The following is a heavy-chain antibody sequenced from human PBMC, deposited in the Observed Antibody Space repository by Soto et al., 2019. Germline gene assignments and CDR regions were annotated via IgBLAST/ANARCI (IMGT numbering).Heavy chain of an antibody. CDR1: GGSISSGDYY. CDR2: IYYSGST. D-gene: IGHD5-18*01. CDR3: ARDLVRGYSYGGFDY. Sequence: QVQLQESGPGLVKPSQTLSLTCTVSGGSISSGDYYWSWIRQPPGKVLEWIGYIYYSGSTYYNPSLKSRVTISVDTSKNQFSLKLSSVTAADTAVYYCARDLVRGYSYGGFDYWGQGTLVTVSS. V-gene: IGHV4-30-4*01. J-gene: IGHJ4*02.